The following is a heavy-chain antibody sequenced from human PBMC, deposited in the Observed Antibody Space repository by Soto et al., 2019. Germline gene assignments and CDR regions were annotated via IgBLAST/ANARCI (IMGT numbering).Heavy chain of an antibody. V-gene: IGHV1-69*02. Sequence: QVQLVQSGAEVKKPGSSVKVSCKASGGTFSSYTISWVRQAPGQGLEWMGRIIPILGIANYAQKFQGRVTITADKSTSTAYMELSSLRSEETAVYYCARVQEDSSGYFNYWGQGTLVTVSS. J-gene: IGHJ4*02. CDR3: ARVQEDSSGYFNY. D-gene: IGHD3-22*01. CDR2: IIPILGIA. CDR1: GGTFSSYT.